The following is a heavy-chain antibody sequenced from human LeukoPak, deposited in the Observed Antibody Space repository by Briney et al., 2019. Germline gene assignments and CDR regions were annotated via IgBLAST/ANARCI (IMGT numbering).Heavy chain of an antibody. CDR2: IYYSGST. D-gene: IGHD5-24*01. CDR1: GGSISSYY. J-gene: IGHJ6*02. Sequence: SETLSLTCTVSGGSISSYYWSWIRQPPGKGLEWIGYIYYSGSTNYNPSLKSRVTISVDTSKNQFSLRLSSVTAADTGVYYCARDRGFKKMAGYYYYGMDVWGQGTTVTVSS. V-gene: IGHV4-59*01. CDR3: ARDRGFKKMAGYYYYGMDV.